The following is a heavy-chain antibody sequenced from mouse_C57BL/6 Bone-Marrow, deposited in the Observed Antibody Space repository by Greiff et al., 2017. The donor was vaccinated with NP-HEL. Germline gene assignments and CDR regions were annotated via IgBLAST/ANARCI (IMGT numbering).Heavy chain of an antibody. V-gene: IGHV1-18*01. CDR2: INPNNGGT. D-gene: IGHD2-3*01. J-gene: IGHJ3*01. CDR3: ARDGYYGAWFAY. Sequence: EVQLQQSGPELVKPGASVKIPCKASGYTFTGYNMDWVKQSHGKSLEWIGDINPNNGGTIYNQKVKGKATLTVDKSSSTAYMELLSLTSEDTAVYYCARDGYYGAWFAYWGQGTLVTVSA. CDR1: GYTFTGYN.